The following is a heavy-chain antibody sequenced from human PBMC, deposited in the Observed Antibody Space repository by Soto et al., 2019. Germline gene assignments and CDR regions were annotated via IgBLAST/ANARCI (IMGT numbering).Heavy chain of an antibody. CDR3: EREVLYSYGSIIDY. CDR1: GYTFTSYG. D-gene: IGHD5-18*01. V-gene: IGHV1-18*01. CDR2: ISAYNGNT. J-gene: IGHJ4*02. Sequence: ASVKVSCKASGYTFTSYGISWVRQAPGQGLEWMGWISAYNGNTNYAQKLQGRVTMTTDTSTSTAYMELRSLRSDDTAVYYCEREVLYSYGSIIDYWGQGTLVTVSS.